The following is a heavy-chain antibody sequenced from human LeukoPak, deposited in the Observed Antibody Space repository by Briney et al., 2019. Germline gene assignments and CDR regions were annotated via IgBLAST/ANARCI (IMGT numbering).Heavy chain of an antibody. CDR2: IIPIFGTA. V-gene: IGHV1-69*06. Sequence: GSLVKVSCKASGGTFSSYAISWVRQAPGQGLEWMGGIIPIFGTANYAQKFQGRVTITADKSTSTAYMELSSLRSEDTAVYYCARDPSYDILTGDGEADYYYGMDVWGKGTTVTVSS. J-gene: IGHJ6*04. CDR1: GGTFSSYA. D-gene: IGHD3-9*01. CDR3: ARDPSYDILTGDGEADYYYGMDV.